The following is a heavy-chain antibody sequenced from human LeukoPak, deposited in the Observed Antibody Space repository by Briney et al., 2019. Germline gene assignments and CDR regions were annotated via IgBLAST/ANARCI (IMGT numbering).Heavy chain of an antibody. Sequence: PSETLSLTCTVSGGSISNYYWSWIRQSAGKGLEWIGRIYTSGSTNYNPSLKSRVSMSVDTSKNKFPLRLRSVTAADTAVYYCARESGYYYDTSGYTFDYWGQGILVTVSS. D-gene: IGHD3-22*01. CDR2: IYTSGST. CDR3: ARESGYYYDTSGYTFDY. V-gene: IGHV4-4*07. J-gene: IGHJ4*02. CDR1: GGSISNYY.